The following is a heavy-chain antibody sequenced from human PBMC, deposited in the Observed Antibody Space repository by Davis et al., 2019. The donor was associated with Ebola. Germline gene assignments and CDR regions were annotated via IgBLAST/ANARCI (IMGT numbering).Heavy chain of an antibody. Sequence: SVKVSCKASGYTFTGYYMHWVRQAPGQGLEWMGGIIPIFGTANYAQKFQGRVTITADESTSTAYMELSSLRSEDTAVYYCARYSNYYYYYYMDVWGKGTTVTVSS. D-gene: IGHD1-26*01. CDR1: GYTFTGYY. V-gene: IGHV1-69*13. J-gene: IGHJ6*03. CDR2: IIPIFGTA. CDR3: ARYSNYYYYYYMDV.